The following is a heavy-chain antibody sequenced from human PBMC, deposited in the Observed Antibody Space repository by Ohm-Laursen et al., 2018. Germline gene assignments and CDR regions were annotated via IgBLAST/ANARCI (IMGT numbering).Heavy chain of an antibody. D-gene: IGHD3-22*01. CDR1: GFTFTSSA. Sequence: SVKVSCKASGFTFTSSAMQWVRQARGQRLEWIGWIVVDSGNTNYAQKFQERVTITRDMSTSTAYMELSSLRSEDTAVYYCAADRYYDSSGYDYWGQGTLVTVPP. CDR2: IVVDSGNT. V-gene: IGHV1-58*02. J-gene: IGHJ4*02. CDR3: AADRYYDSSGYDY.